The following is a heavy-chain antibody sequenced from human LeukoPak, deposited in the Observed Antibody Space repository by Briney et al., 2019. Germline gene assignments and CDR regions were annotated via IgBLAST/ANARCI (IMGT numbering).Heavy chain of an antibody. CDR3: ARERQELRFVERWFDS. CDR1: GYIFTNYG. CDR2: MNSNNGNA. J-gene: IGHJ5*01. D-gene: IGHD3-16*01. V-gene: IGHV1-18*01. Sequence: ASVKVSCKTSGYIFTNYGITWVRQAPGRGLEWLGWMNSNNGNAQYAQKVQGRLTMTTDTSTSTVHMELRSLTSDDTAVYYCARERQELRFVERWFDSWGQGTLVTVSS.